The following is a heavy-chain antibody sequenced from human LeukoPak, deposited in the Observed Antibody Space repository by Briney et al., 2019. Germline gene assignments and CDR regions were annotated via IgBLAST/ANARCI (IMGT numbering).Heavy chain of an antibody. D-gene: IGHD3-10*01. CDR3: ARARGMVRGVIPLYYYYMDV. CDR2: IYSGGST. CDR1: GFTVSSNY. V-gene: IGHV3-53*01. J-gene: IGHJ6*03. Sequence: PGGSLRLSCAASGFTVSSNYMSWVRQAPGKGLEWVSVIYSGGSTYYADSVKGRFTISRDNSKNTLYLQMNSLRAEDTAVYYCARARGMVRGVIPLYYYYMDVWGKGTTVTVSS.